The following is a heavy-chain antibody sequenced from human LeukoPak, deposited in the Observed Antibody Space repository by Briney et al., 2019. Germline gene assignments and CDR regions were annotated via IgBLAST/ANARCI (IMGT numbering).Heavy chain of an antibody. CDR1: GYTFTSYG. CDR2: ISAYNGNT. J-gene: IGHJ3*02. CDR3: ARVPSMVRGPGDAFDI. D-gene: IGHD3-10*01. Sequence: ASVKVSCKAFGYTFTSYGISWVRQAPGQGLEWMGWISAYNGNTNYAQKLQGRVTMTTDTSTSTAYMELRSLRSDDTAVYYCARVPSMVRGPGDAFDIWGQGTMVTVSS. V-gene: IGHV1-18*01.